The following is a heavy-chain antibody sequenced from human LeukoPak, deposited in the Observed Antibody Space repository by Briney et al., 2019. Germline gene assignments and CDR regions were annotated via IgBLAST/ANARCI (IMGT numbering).Heavy chain of an antibody. CDR1: GYTFTGYY. J-gene: IGHJ4*02. D-gene: IGHD1-26*01. V-gene: IGHV1-2*02. CDR2: INPNSSGT. CDR3: ARGVSGKQPLDY. Sequence: ASVKVSCKASGYTFTGYYMHWVRQAPGQGLEWMGWINPNSSGTDYAQKFQGRVTMTRDTSISTAYMELSRPRSDDTAVYYCARGVSGKQPLDYWGQGTLVTVSS.